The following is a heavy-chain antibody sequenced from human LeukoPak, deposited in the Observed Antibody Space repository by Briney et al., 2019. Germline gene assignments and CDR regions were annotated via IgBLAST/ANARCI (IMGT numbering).Heavy chain of an antibody. V-gene: IGHV1-69*13. CDR2: IIPIFGTA. D-gene: IGHD3-9*01. CDR3: ARAQVLTGYYTVRYYYGMDV. J-gene: IGHJ6*02. CDR1: GGTFSSYA. Sequence: SVKVSCKASGGTFSSYAISWVRQAPGQGLEWMGGIIPIFGTANYAQKFQGRVTITADESTSTAYMELSSLRSEDTAVYYCARAQVLTGYYTVRYYYGMDVWGQGTTVTVSS.